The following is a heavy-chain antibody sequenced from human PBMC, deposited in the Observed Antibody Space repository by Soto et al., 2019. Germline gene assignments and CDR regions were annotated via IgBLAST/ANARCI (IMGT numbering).Heavy chain of an antibody. V-gene: IGHV1-18*01. Sequence: GSVKVSFKASAYTITSYGISWVRQHRGRGVEWMGWISAYNGNTTYAQKHQGRLTMNTNTSTSTAYMELRSLSSDDTAVYYCAGYNSWSGYYYGMDVWGQGTTVTVSS. CDR2: ISAYNGNT. J-gene: IGHJ6*02. CDR1: AYTITSYG. CDR3: AGYNSWSGYYYGMDV. D-gene: IGHD6-6*01.